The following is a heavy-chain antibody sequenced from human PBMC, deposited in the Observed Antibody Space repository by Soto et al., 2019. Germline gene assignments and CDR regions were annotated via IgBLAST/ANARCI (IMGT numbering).Heavy chain of an antibody. CDR3: ARDPWGAVPAAVDL. V-gene: IGHV1-18*01. Sequence: QVLLVQSGAEVKKPGAPVKVSCKASGYTFTNYGFSWVRQAPGQGLEWVGRITAYTGNRDYAQKVQGRVTMTTDASTGTAYMELRSLRSDDTAIYYCARDPWGAVPAAVDLWGQGTLVTGSS. J-gene: IGHJ4*02. CDR1: GYTFTNYG. D-gene: IGHD2-2*01. CDR2: ITAYTGNR.